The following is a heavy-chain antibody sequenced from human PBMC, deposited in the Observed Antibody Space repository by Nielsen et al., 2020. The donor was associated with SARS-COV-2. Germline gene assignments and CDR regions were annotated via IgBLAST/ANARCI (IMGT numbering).Heavy chain of an antibody. J-gene: IGHJ6*02. V-gene: IGHV4-34*01. D-gene: IGHD5-18*01. CDR1: GGSLSGSY. CDR3: ASMVTPYYGMDV. Sequence: SETLSLTCAVYGGSLSGSYWSWIRQSPGKGLQWIGEIHHTGGTNFNPSLKSRVTISVDTSKSQFFLKLSSVTAEDTAVYYCASMVTPYYGMDVWGQGTTVTVSS. CDR2: IHHTGGT.